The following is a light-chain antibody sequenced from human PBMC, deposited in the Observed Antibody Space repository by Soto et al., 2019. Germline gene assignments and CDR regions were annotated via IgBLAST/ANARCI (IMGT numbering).Light chain of an antibody. V-gene: IGLV1-51*01. J-gene: IGLJ1*01. Sequence: QSVLTQPPSVSAAPGQKVTISCSGSSSNIGSNYVSWYQQLPGTAPKLLIYDNNKRPSGIPDRFSGSKSGTSATLGITGLQTGDEADYYCGSWDSSLNDGLFGTGTKLTVL. CDR3: GSWDSSLNDGL. CDR1: SSNIGSNY. CDR2: DNN.